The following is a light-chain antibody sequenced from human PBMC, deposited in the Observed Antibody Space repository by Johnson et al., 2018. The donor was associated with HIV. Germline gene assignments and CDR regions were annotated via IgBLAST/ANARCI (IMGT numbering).Light chain of an antibody. J-gene: IGLJ1*01. CDR2: DNN. CDR3: GTWDSSLSAEV. Sequence: QSVLTQPPSVSAAPGQKVTISCSGSSSNIGNNYVSWYQQLPGTAPKLLIYDNNKRPSGIPDRFSGSKSVTSATLGITGLQTGDEADYYCGTWDSSLSAEVFGTGTKVTVL. V-gene: IGLV1-51*01. CDR1: SSNIGNNY.